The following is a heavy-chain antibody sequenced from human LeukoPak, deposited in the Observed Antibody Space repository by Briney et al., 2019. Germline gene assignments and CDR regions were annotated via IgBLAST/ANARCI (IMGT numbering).Heavy chain of an antibody. Sequence: ASVKVSYKVSGYTLTDYFMHWVQQAPRQGLEWMGIINPSDGSTTYAQNFQGRVTMTRDTSTSTVYMDLSSLRSEDTAVYYYARGFSYAGEADYWGQGTLVTVSS. CDR1: GYTLTDYF. CDR3: ARGFSYAGEADY. J-gene: IGHJ4*02. D-gene: IGHD5-18*01. CDR2: INPSDGST. V-gene: IGHV1-46*01.